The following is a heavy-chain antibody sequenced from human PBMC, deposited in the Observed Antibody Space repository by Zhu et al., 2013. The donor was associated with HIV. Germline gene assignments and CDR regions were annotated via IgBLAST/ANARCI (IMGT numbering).Heavy chain of an antibody. J-gene: IGHJ3*01. V-gene: IGHV1-69*09. CDR1: GDKLTYKA. CDR2: ILPALAST. D-gene: IGHD2-15*01. Sequence: QVQLVQSGAEVKRPGSSVKVSCQASGDKLTYKAVSWIRQAPGQGLEWLGSILPALASTKYGRNFQGRVSFTADTSQNTVYMELTNLKPDDTAVFYCARGGGHVVVAVGTFDVWGQGTSVTVSP. CDR3: ARGGGHVVVAVGTFDV.